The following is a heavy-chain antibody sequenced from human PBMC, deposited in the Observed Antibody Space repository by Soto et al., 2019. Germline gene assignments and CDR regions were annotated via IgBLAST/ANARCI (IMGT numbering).Heavy chain of an antibody. Sequence: GAAVHVSCKGSGCTITSDDSDWVRPAPGQGLEWLGITNPRGRSTSYAQKFHGSVTMTRDTSTSTVYMALSSLRSEDTAVYYCASGLTPDSWGQGTLVTVSS. J-gene: IGHJ5*01. CDR2: TNPRGRST. V-gene: IGHV1-46*01. CDR1: GCTITSDD. CDR3: ASGLTPDS.